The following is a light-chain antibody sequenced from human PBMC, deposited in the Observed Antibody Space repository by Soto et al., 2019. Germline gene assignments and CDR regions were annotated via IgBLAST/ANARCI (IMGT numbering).Light chain of an antibody. CDR2: KAS. J-gene: IGKJ1*01. V-gene: IGKV1-5*03. CDR1: QSISSW. Sequence: DIQMSQSPSTLSASVGERVTITCRASQSISSWLAWYQQKPGKAPNLLIYKASSLESGVPSRFSGSGSGTEFTLTISSLQPDDFATYYCQQYNSWWTFGQGTKVDI. CDR3: QQYNSWWT.